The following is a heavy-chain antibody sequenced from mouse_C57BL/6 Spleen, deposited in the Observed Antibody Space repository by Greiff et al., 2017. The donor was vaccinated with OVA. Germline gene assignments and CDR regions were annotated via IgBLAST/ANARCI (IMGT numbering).Heavy chain of an antibody. CDR2: ISSGGSYT. V-gene: IGHV5-6*01. D-gene: IGHD1-1*01. CDR1: GFTFSSYG. CDR3: ARQDLLRRDGYFDV. J-gene: IGHJ1*03. Sequence: EVQLLQSGADLVKPGGSLKLSCAASGFTFSSYGMSWVRQTPDKSLEWVATISSGGSYTYYPDSVKGRFTISRDNAKNTQYLQMSSLKSESTAMYYCARQDLLRRDGYFDVWGTGTTVTVSS.